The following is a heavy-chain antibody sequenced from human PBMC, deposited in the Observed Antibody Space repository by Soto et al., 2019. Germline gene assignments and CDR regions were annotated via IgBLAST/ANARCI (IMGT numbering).Heavy chain of an antibody. D-gene: IGHD2-15*01. CDR2: ISPNNANT. CDR1: GYTFRNFG. J-gene: IGHJ6*03. V-gene: IGHV1-18*01. Sequence: ASVKVSCKASGYTFRNFGISWVRQAPGQGLEWMGWISPNNANTNYAQKFQGRVTMTRNTSTSTAYMELSSLRSEDTAVYYCARTAAPSDYYYYYYMDVWGKGTTVTVSS. CDR3: ARTAAPSDYYYYYYMDV.